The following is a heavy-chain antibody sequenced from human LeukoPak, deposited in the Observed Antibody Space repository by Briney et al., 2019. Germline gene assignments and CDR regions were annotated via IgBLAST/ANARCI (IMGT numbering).Heavy chain of an antibody. Sequence: KASETLSLTCTVSGGSISSSSYYWGWIRQPPGMGLEWIGSIYYSGSTYYNPSLKSRVTISVDTSKNQFSLKLSSVTAADTAVYYCARSCRILDIGATIRARLGGNGFDIWGQGTMVTVSS. J-gene: IGHJ3*02. D-gene: IGHD5-12*01. CDR3: ARSCRILDIGATIRARLGGNGFDI. CDR1: GGSISSSSYY. V-gene: IGHV4-39*07. CDR2: IYYSGST.